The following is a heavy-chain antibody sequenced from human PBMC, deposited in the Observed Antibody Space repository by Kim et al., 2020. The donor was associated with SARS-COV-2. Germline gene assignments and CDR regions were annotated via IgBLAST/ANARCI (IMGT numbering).Heavy chain of an antibody. CDR2: ISGDGGST. Sequence: GGSLRLSCAASGFTFNDYTMHWVRQAPGRGLEWVSLISGDGGSTYYAYSVKGRFSIISDNSKNSHYLQMNSLSTEDTALYYCTKGVPEGSISWYLSWFDP. J-gene: IGHJ5*02. V-gene: IGHV3-43*01. CDR3: TKGVPEGSISWYLSWFDP. D-gene: IGHD6-13*01. CDR1: GFTFNDYT.